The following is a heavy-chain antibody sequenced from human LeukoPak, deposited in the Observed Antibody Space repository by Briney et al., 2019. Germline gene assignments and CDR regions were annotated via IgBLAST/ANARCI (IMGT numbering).Heavy chain of an antibody. CDR2: ISGSGGST. CDR3: AEDPPLITMVRGVEGKFDY. CDR1: GFTFSSYA. J-gene: IGHJ4*02. V-gene: IGHV3-23*01. Sequence: GGSLRLSCAASGFTFSSYAMSWVRQAPGKGLEWVSAISGSGGSTYYADSVKGRFTISRDNSKNTLYLQMNSLRAEDTAVYYCAEDPPLITMVRGVEGKFDYWGQGTLVTVSS. D-gene: IGHD3-10*01.